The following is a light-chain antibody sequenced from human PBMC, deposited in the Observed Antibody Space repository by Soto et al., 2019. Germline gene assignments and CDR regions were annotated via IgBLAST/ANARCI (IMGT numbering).Light chain of an antibody. Sequence: QSVLTQPPSASGTPGQRVTISCSGSTSNIGSNYVYWYQQLPGTAPKLLIYRNNQRLSGVPDRLSGAKSGTSASLAISGLRSEDEADYYCAAWDDSLSGYIFGTGTKLTVL. CDR3: AAWDDSLSGYI. V-gene: IGLV1-47*01. J-gene: IGLJ1*01. CDR2: RNN. CDR1: TSNIGSNY.